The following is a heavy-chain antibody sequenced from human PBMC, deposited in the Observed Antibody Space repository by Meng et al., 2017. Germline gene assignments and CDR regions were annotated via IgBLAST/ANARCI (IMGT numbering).Heavy chain of an antibody. CDR2: IYHSGST. D-gene: IGHD3-22*01. CDR3: ARGPPYYYDSRGYYSTRHKNTHDY. J-gene: IGHJ4*02. V-gene: IGHV4-38-2*02. Sequence: GSLRLSCTVSGYSISSGYYWGWIRQPPGKGLEWIGSIYHSGSTYYNPSLKSRVTISVDTSKNQFSLKLSSVTAADTAVYYCARGPPYYYDSRGYYSTRHKNTHDYWGQGTLVTVSS. CDR1: GYSISSGYY.